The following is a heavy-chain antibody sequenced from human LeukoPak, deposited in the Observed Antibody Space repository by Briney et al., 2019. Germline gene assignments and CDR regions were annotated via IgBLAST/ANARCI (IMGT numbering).Heavy chain of an antibody. CDR1: GGSFSGYY. Sequence: SETLSLTCAVYGGSFSGYYWSWIRQPPGKGLEWIGEINHSGSTNYNPSLKSRATISVDTSKNQFSLKLSSVTAADTAVYYCARFPNHGDYVVGMDVWGQGTTVTVSS. V-gene: IGHV4-34*01. CDR2: INHSGST. D-gene: IGHD4-17*01. J-gene: IGHJ6*02. CDR3: ARFPNHGDYVVGMDV.